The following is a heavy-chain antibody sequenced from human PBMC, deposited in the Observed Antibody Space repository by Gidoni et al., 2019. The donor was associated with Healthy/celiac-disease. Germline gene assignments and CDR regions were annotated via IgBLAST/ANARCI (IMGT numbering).Heavy chain of an antibody. V-gene: IGHV1-46*01. CDR2: INPSGGST. J-gene: IGHJ6*02. D-gene: IGHD3-10*01. Sequence: QVQLVQSGAEVKKPGASVKVSCKASGYTFTSYYMHWVRQAPGQGLEWMGIINPSGGSTSYAQKFQGRVTMTRDTSTSTVYMERSSLRSEDTAVYYCARAGVVRGMDYYGMDVWGQGTTVTVSS. CDR1: GYTFTSYY. CDR3: ARAGVVRGMDYYGMDV.